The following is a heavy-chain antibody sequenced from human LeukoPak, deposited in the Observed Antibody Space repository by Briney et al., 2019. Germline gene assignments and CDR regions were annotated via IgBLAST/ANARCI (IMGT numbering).Heavy chain of an antibody. J-gene: IGHJ6*04. V-gene: IGHV1-18*04. D-gene: IGHD3-9*01. CDR3: ARLTYYNILTGPLGYYYYGMDV. CDR2: ISAYNGNT. CDR1: GYTFTSYG. Sequence: ASVKVSCKASGYTFTSYGISWVRQAPGQGLEWMGWISAYNGNTNYAQKLQGRVTMTTDTSTSTAYMELRSLRSDDPAVYYCARLTYYNILTGPLGYYYYGMDVWGKGTTVTVSS.